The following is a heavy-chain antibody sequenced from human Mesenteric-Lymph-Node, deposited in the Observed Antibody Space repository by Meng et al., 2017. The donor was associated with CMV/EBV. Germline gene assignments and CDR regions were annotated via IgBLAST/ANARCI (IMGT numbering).Heavy chain of an antibody. CDR1: GFTFSSYS. Sequence: GGSLRLSCAASGFTFSSYSMNWVRQAPGKGLEWVSGISGSGGGTYYADSVKGRFTISRDNSKNTLYLQMNSLRAEDTAVYYCVKGGPVAPDPRYFQHWGQGTLVTVSS. D-gene: IGHD1-14*01. J-gene: IGHJ1*01. V-gene: IGHV3-23*01. CDR3: VKGGPVAPDPRYFQH. CDR2: ISGSGGGT.